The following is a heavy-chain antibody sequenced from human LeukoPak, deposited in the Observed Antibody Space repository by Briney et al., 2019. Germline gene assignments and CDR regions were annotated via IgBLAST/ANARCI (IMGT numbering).Heavy chain of an antibody. CDR3: AREPYGYYRDHDAFDI. CDR2: ISSSSSSSSSTI. V-gene: IGHV3-48*02. CDR1: GFTFSSYN. D-gene: IGHD4-17*01. Sequence: PGGSLRLSCAASGFTFSSYNMNWVRQAPGKGLEWVSYISSSSSSSSSTIYYADSVKGRFTISRDNAKNSLYLQMKSLRDEDTAVYYCAREPYGYYRDHDAFDIWGQGTMVTVSS. J-gene: IGHJ3*02.